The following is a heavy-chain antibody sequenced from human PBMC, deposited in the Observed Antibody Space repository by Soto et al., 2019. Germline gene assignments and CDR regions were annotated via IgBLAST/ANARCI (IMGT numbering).Heavy chain of an antibody. V-gene: IGHV5-51*01. J-gene: IGHJ4*02. CDR2: IYPGASTT. CDR3: PRRKNNVGSTFGF. CDR1: GFPFTTSW. D-gene: IGHD2-21*01. Sequence: PGESLETYCQCSGFPFTTSWIAWVRQMTGKGLKWMGVIYPGASTTRYSPSFQSLVSISAETSSNTAYLQWSSLHASDSAMYYCPRRKNNVGSTFGFWGQGTLVTVSS.